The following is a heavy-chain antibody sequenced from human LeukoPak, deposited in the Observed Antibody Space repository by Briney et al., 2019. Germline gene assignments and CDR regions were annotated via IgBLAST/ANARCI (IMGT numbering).Heavy chain of an antibody. V-gene: IGHV3-30*03. CDR1: GFTFSNFW. D-gene: IGHD6-13*01. CDR3: ARGPAGTGAFDI. J-gene: IGHJ3*02. Sequence: GGSLRLSCAASGFTFSNFWMSWVRQAPGKGLEWVAVISYDGSNKYYADSVKGRFTISRDNSKNTLYLQMNSLRAEDTAVYYCARGPAGTGAFDIWGQGTMVTVSS. CDR2: ISYDGSNK.